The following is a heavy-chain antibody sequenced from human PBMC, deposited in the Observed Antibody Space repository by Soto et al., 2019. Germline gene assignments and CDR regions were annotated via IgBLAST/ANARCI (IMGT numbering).Heavy chain of an antibody. D-gene: IGHD5-18*01. Sequence: SETLSLTCAVSGGSISSSNWWSWVRQPPGKGLEWIGEIYHSGSTYYNMSLKSRVTISVDKSNNQFSLKLTSMTAADSAVYYCARVGYTSGHYFDYWGQGTLVTAPQ. V-gene: IGHV4-4*02. CDR1: GGSISSSNW. CDR3: ARVGYTSGHYFDY. J-gene: IGHJ4*02. CDR2: IYHSGST.